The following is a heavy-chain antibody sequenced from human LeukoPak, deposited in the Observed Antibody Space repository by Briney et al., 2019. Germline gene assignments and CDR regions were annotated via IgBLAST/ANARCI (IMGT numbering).Heavy chain of an antibody. D-gene: IGHD6-13*01. CDR2: INPNNGGT. J-gene: IGHJ1*01. CDR3: AKYSSSSAAYFQH. V-gene: IGHV1-2*02. Sequence: GSSVKVSCKASGYTFTGYYMHWVRQAPGQGLEWMGWINPNNGGTNYAQMFQGRVTIIRHTVISTAYMELSRLRSDDTAVYYCAKYSSSSAAYFQHWGQGTLVTVSS. CDR1: GYTFTGYY.